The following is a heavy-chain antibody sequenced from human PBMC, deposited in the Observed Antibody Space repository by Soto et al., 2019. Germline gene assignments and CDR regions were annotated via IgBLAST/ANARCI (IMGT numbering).Heavy chain of an antibody. CDR2: VSWNGSRT. D-gene: IGHD3-3*01. Sequence: EVQLVESGGGLVQPGGSLRLSCAASGFTFSNSDMNWVHQAPGKGLEWVSGVSWNGSRTHYADSVKGRFIISRDNSRNTLYLQTNSLRAEDTAVYYCVSITIFGVVIMLSQITYYYYYYMDVWGKGTTVTVSS. V-gene: IGHV3-35*01. CDR3: VSITIFGVVIMLSQITYYYYYYMDV. CDR1: GFTFSNSD. J-gene: IGHJ6*03.